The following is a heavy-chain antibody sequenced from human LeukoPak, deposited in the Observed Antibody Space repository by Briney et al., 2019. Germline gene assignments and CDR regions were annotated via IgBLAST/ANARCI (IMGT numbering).Heavy chain of an antibody. CDR2: IYIYYSGST. CDR1: GGSISSYY. V-gene: IGHV4-59*01. J-gene: IGHJ4*02. D-gene: IGHD4-11*01. CDR3: ARGVSDYSYFARYYFDY. Sequence: SETLSLTCTVSGGSISSYYWSWIRQSPGKGLEWIGYIYIYYSGSTNYNPSLKSRVTISVDTPKDQFSLKLSSVTAADTAVYYCARGVSDYSYFARYYFDYWGQGTLVTVSS.